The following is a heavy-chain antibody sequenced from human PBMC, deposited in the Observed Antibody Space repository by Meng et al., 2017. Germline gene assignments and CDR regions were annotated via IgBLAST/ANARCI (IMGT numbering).Heavy chain of an antibody. D-gene: IGHD6-13*01. CDR1: GYTFTSYY. CDR3: ARDPSSSWYRTGFDP. CDR2: INPIGGST. V-gene: IGHV1-46*01. J-gene: IGHJ5*02. Sequence: ASVKVSCKASGYTFTSYYMHWVRQAPGQGLEWMGIINPIGGSTSYAQKFQGRVTMTRDTSTSTVYMELSSLRSEDTAVYYCARDPSSSWYRTGFDPWGQGTLVTVAS.